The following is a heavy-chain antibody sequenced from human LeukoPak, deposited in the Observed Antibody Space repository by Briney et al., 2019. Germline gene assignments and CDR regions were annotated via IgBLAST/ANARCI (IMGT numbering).Heavy chain of an antibody. CDR3: ARGASPGGDCYSA. Sequence: SETLSLTCTVSGGSISSSNYYWSWIRQPPGKGLEWIGYIYYSGSTNYNPSLKSRVTISVDTSKNQFSLKLSSVTAADTAVYYCARGASPGGDCYSAWGQGTLVTVSS. V-gene: IGHV4-61*01. J-gene: IGHJ5*02. D-gene: IGHD2-21*02. CDR2: IYYSGST. CDR1: GGSISSSNYY.